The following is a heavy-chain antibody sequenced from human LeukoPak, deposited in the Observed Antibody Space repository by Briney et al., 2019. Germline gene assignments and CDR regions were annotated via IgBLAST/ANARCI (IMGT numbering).Heavy chain of an antibody. J-gene: IGHJ4*02. CDR1: GYTLTELP. D-gene: IGHD3-22*01. CDR2: FDPEDGET. CDR3: ATSRYYYDSSGYDY. Sequence: ASVKVSCKVSGYTLTELPMHWVRQAPGKGLEWMGGFDPEDGETIYAQKFQGRVTMTEDTSTDTAYMELSSLRSEDTAVYYCATSRYYYDSSGYDYWGQGTLVTVSS. V-gene: IGHV1-24*01.